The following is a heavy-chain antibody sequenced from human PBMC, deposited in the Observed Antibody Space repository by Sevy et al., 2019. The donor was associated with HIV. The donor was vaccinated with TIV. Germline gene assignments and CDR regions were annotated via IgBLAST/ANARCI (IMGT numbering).Heavy chain of an antibody. D-gene: IGHD2-8*02. J-gene: IGHJ6*03. CDR3: AKSPGDYYYYSMDV. V-gene: IGHV3-23*01. CDR1: GFTFSSYA. CDR2: ITGSGGNT. Sequence: GGSLRLSCAATGFTFSSYAMSWVRQAPGKGLEWVSTITGSGGNTFYADSVKGRFTVSRDNSKNTLYLQMNSLRAEDTDVYYCAKSPGDYYYYSMDVWGKGTTVTVSS.